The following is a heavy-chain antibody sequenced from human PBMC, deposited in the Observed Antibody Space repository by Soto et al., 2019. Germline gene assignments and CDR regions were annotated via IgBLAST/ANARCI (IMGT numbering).Heavy chain of an antibody. CDR3: VVSGGWWAFNY. J-gene: IGHJ4*02. V-gene: IGHV1-3*01. CDR1: GYTFTSYD. Sequence: ASVKVSCKASGYTFTSYDMHWVRQAPGQRLEWMGRINVINGNAYYSQRFQGRATFTRDTSASTGYMELSSLISGDTGVYYCVVSGGWWAFNYWGQGTVVTVSS. CDR2: INVINGNA. D-gene: IGHD2-8*02.